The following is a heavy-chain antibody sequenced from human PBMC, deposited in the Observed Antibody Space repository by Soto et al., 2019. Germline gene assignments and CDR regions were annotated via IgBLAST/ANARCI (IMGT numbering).Heavy chain of an antibody. CDR1: GFMFNSYA. Sequence: EVQLVESGGGLVQPGGSLRLSCAASGFMFNSYAMHWVRQAPGKGLEYVSAISSLGDSTFYANSVKDRFTISRDNSKNPLYLQMGSLRAEDMAVYYCARRTAFWYFDLWGRGTLVTVSS. CDR3: ARRTAFWYFDL. V-gene: IGHV3-64*01. J-gene: IGHJ2*01. D-gene: IGHD2-21*02. CDR2: ISSLGDST.